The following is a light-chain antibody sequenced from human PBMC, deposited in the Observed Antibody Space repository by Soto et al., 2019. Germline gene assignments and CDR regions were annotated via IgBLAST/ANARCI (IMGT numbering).Light chain of an antibody. Sequence: IVLTQSPGTLCLSPGERATLSCRASQSVSSSYLAWYQQKPGQAPRLLIYGASSRATGIPDRFSGSGSETDFTLTISRLEPEDFAVYYCQQYGSSPLWTFGQGTKV. CDR1: QSVSSSY. J-gene: IGKJ1*01. CDR2: GAS. CDR3: QQYGSSPLWT. V-gene: IGKV3-20*01.